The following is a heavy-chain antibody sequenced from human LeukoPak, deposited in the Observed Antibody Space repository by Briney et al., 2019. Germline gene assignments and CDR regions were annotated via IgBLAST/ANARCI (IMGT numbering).Heavy chain of an antibody. CDR1: EFTFTSYW. CDR2: VDHGGSGT. V-gene: IGHV3-74*01. D-gene: IGHD1-14*01. Sequence: GGSLRLSCATSEFTFTSYWMHWVRQVAGKGLVWLARVDHGGSGTNYADSVKGRFTISRDNAKSTVYLQMNSLRVEDTAVYYCITDLGWGQGTLVTVSS. CDR3: ITDLG. J-gene: IGHJ4*02.